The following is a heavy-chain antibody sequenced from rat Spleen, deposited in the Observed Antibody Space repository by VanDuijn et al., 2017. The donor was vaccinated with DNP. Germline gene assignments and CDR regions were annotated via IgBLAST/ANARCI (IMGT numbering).Heavy chain of an antibody. J-gene: IGHJ3*01. Sequence: EVQLVESGGGLVQPGRSLKLSCAASGFTFSDYAMAWVRQSPKKGLEWVATIIYDGRRTYYRDSVKGRFTISRDNAKSTLYLQMDSLRSEDTATYYCATLDYGSSNWFAYWGQGTLVTVSS. CDR1: GFTFSDYA. CDR2: IIYDGRRT. V-gene: IGHV5S10*01. D-gene: IGHD1-3*01. CDR3: ATLDYGSSNWFAY.